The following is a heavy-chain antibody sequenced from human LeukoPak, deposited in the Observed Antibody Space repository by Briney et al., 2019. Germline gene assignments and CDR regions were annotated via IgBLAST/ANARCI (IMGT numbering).Heavy chain of an antibody. J-gene: IGHJ3*02. CDR3: ARMGNQREWLLSFDI. CDR1: GFTFSSYS. CDR2: ISSSSSYV. V-gene: IGHV3-21*01. D-gene: IGHD3-3*01. Sequence: GGSLRLSCAASGFTFSSYSMNWVRQAPGKGLEWVSSISSSSSYVYYADSVKGRFTISRDNAKNSLYLQMNSLRAEDTAVYYCARMGNQREWLLSFDIWGQGTMVTVSS.